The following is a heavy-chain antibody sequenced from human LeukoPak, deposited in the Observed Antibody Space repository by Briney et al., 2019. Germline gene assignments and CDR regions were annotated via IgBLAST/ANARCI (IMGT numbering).Heavy chain of an antibody. CDR2: IASSDST. D-gene: IGHD3-22*01. CDR1: GDSVSSNNYY. Sequence: SETLSLTCTVSGDSVSSNNYYWSWIRQPPGKGLEWIGYIASSDSTYYNPSLKSRVTISVDTSKNQFSLKLSSVTAADTAVYYCAREVADYDSSGYYSSGDWFDPWGQGTLVTVSS. J-gene: IGHJ5*02. CDR3: AREVADYDSSGYYSSGDWFDP. V-gene: IGHV4-61*01.